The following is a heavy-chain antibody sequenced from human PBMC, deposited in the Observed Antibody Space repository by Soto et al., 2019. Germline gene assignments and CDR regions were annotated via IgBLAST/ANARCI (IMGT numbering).Heavy chain of an antibody. D-gene: IGHD6-19*01. J-gene: IGHJ4*02. V-gene: IGHV3-9*01. CDR3: XXXXXXXWLVSHFEY. CDR1: GFTFDSYA. Sequence: EVQLVESGGGLVQPGRSLRLSCVASGFTFDSYAMHWVRQAPWKGLEWVSGISWNSGSIGYEDSVKGRFTISRDNAQNSXXXXXXXXXXXXXXXXXXXXXXXXXWLVSHFEYWGQGALVTVSS. CDR2: ISWNSGSI.